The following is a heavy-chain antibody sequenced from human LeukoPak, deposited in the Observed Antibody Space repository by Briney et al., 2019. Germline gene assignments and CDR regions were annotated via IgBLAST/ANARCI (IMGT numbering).Heavy chain of an antibody. V-gene: IGHV3-23*01. Sequence: GGSLRLSCAASGFTFSSYGMSWVRQAPGKGLEWVSAIGGRDGSTYYADFVKGRFTISRDNSKNTLYLQMNSLRAEDTAVYYCAKVPTDYYDSSGYYYVLGLPDYWGQGTLVTVSS. CDR2: IGGRDGST. CDR1: GFTFSSYG. CDR3: AKVPTDYYDSSGYYYVLGLPDY. D-gene: IGHD3-22*01. J-gene: IGHJ4*02.